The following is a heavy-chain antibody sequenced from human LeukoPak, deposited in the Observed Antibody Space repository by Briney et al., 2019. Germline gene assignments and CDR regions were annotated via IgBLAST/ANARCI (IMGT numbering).Heavy chain of an antibody. Sequence: GESLKISCKGSGYSFTSYWIGWVRQMPGKGREWMGVIYPGDSGTRYNPSFQGQVTISADKSISTAYLQWSILKASATAMYYCARKRAAAGTVYMDAWGKGTTVTVSS. CDR1: GYSFTSYW. CDR3: ARKRAAAGTVYMDA. J-gene: IGHJ6*03. D-gene: IGHD6-13*01. CDR2: IYPGDSGT. V-gene: IGHV5-51*01.